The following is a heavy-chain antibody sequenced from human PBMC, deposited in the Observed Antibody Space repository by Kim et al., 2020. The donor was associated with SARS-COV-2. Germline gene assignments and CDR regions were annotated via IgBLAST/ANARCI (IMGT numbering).Heavy chain of an antibody. CDR3: AREVVYCSGGSCSPRGYSYDY. J-gene: IGHJ4*02. CDR2: ISSSSSTI. V-gene: IGHV3-48*02. Sequence: GGSLRLSCAASGFTFSSYSMNWVRQAPGKGLEWVSYISSSSSTIYYADSVKGRFTISRDNAKNSLYLQMNSLRDEDTAVYYCAREVVYCSGGSCSPRGYSYDYWGQGTLVTVSS. D-gene: IGHD2-15*01. CDR1: GFTFSSYS.